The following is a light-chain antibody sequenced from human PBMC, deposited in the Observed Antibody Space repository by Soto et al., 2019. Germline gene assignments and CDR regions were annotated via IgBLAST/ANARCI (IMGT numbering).Light chain of an antibody. CDR3: QHYYGTSPIS. CDR2: GAS. Sequence: EIVLTQSRGTLALSPGERATLSCRASQSVSSTYLAWYQQKPGQAPRLIIYGASSRATGIPDRFSGSGSGTDFTLTISRLEPEDFALYYCQHYYGTSPISCGQGTRLEIK. V-gene: IGKV3-20*01. J-gene: IGKJ5*01. CDR1: QSVSSTY.